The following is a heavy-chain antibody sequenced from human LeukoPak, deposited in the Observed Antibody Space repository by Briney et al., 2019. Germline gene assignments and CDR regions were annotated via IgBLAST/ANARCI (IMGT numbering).Heavy chain of an antibody. CDR3: AREMWCSSGDCYLNVFDF. J-gene: IGHJ3*01. CDR2: ISPASGRT. CDR1: GYTFKSYG. D-gene: IGHD2-21*02. V-gene: IGHV1-18*01. Sequence: ASVTVSFKASGYTFKSYGIIWVRQAPGQGLEWMGYISPASGRTTYAQNLQGRVTLTTDTPTTTAHMELRSLRSDDTAVYFCAREMWCSSGDCYLNVFDFWGQGTLVTVSP.